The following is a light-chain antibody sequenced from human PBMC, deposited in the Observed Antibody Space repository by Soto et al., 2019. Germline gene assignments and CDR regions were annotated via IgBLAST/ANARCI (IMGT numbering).Light chain of an antibody. CDR3: GTWNNSLSVHVV. CDR2: DNN. Sequence: QSVLTQPPSVSAAPGQTVTISCSGSSSNIGNNYVSWYQQLPGTAPKLLIYDNNKRPSGIPDRFSGSKSGTSATLGITGLQTGDEADYYCGTWNNSLSVHVVFGGGTKLTVL. V-gene: IGLV1-51*01. J-gene: IGLJ2*01. CDR1: SSNIGNNY.